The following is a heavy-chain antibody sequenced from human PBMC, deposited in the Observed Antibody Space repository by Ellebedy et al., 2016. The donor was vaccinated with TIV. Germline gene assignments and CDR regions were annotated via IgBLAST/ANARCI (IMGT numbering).Heavy chain of an antibody. CDR1: GFNLSNNA. CDR3: AKLGVVIRGDY. Sequence: GESLKISCAASGFNLSNNALHWVRQAPGKGLEWLAVISYNGSIQFYADSVKGRFTISRDNSKSMLYLQMNNLRTEDTALYYCAKLGVVIRGDYWGQGILVTVSS. J-gene: IGHJ1*01. V-gene: IGHV3-30-3*02. CDR2: ISYNGSIQ. D-gene: IGHD3-10*01.